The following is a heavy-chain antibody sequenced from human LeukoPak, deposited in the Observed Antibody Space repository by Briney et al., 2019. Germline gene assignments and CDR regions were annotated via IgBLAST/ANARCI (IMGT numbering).Heavy chain of an antibody. J-gene: IGHJ4*02. Sequence: GGSLRPSCAASGFTFSDYYMSWIRQAPGKGLEWVSYITNSGSTKYYADSVKGRFTISRDNAKNSLYLQMNSLRAEDTAVYYCARDSQKTDYYDSSGDYWGQGTLVTVSS. CDR2: ITNSGSTK. V-gene: IGHV3-11*01. CDR3: ARDSQKTDYYDSSGDY. D-gene: IGHD3-22*01. CDR1: GFTFSDYY.